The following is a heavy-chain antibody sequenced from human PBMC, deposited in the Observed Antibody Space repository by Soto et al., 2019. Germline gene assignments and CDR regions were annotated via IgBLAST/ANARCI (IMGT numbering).Heavy chain of an antibody. CDR2: ISHDGINK. Sequence: QERLVESGGGVVQPGRSLRLSCTASGFSFSSYAMYWFRQPPGKGLEWVAVISHDGINKHYADSVNGRVTVSRDNSNHSLDLQLNSLRGEDTAMYYCARDMYSSDYFVKWFEPWGQGTLVTVSS. V-gene: IGHV3-30-3*01. J-gene: IGHJ5*02. CDR1: GFSFSSYA. D-gene: IGHD6-19*01. CDR3: ARDMYSSDYFVKWFEP.